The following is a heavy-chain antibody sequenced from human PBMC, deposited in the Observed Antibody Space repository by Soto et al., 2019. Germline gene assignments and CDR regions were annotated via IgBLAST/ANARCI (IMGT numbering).Heavy chain of an antibody. Sequence: SVKVSCKASGGTFASYSITWLRQAPGQRLEWMGEIIPLMRTVNYAQKFQDRVTITGDRSTSTVYMALNSLRADDTAVYYCARDPVDLFGYLDVWGQGTTVTVSS. CDR2: IIPLMRTV. J-gene: IGHJ6*02. V-gene: IGHV1-69*06. CDR3: ARDPVDLFGYLDV. CDR1: GGTFASYS. D-gene: IGHD2-21*01.